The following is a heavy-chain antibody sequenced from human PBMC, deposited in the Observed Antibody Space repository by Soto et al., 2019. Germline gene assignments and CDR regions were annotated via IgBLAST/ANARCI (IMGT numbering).Heavy chain of an antibody. J-gene: IGHJ6*02. V-gene: IGHV3-21*01. CDR1: GFTFSSYS. CDR3: ASYYDFWSGYGPYYYYYYGMDV. CDR2: ISSSSSYI. D-gene: IGHD3-3*01. Sequence: PGGSLRLSCAASGFTFSSYSMNWVRQAPGKGLEWVSSISSSSSYIYYADSVKGRFTISRDNAKNSLYLQMNSLRAEDTAVYYCASYYDFWSGYGPYYYYYYGMDVWGQGTTVTVSS.